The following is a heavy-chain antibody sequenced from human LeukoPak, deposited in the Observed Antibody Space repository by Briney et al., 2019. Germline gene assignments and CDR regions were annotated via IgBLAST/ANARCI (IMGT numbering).Heavy chain of an antibody. Sequence: PGGSLRLSCAASGFTSSDHYMDWVRQAPGKGLEWVGRIRDKTKSYTTEHAASVKGRFTISRDDSRNSLYLQMNSLNTEDTAVYYCARPRYGSGTYYFDYWGQGTLVTVSS. CDR1: GFTSSDHY. CDR3: ARPRYGSGTYYFDY. V-gene: IGHV3-72*01. D-gene: IGHD3-10*01. CDR2: IRDKTKSYTT. J-gene: IGHJ4*02.